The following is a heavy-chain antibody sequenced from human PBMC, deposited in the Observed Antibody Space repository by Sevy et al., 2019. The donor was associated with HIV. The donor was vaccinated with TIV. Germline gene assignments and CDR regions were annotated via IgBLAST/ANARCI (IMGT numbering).Heavy chain of an antibody. D-gene: IGHD2-21*02. CDR2: IYPGDSDT. Sequence: GESLKISCKGSGYSFTSYWIGWVRQMPGKGLEWMGIIYPGDSDTRYSPSFQGQVTISADKSISTAYLQWSSLKASDTAMYYCARRPAYCGGDCYSDHDAFDIRGQGTMVTVSS. V-gene: IGHV5-51*01. CDR1: GYSFTSYW. J-gene: IGHJ3*02. CDR3: ARRPAYCGGDCYSDHDAFDI.